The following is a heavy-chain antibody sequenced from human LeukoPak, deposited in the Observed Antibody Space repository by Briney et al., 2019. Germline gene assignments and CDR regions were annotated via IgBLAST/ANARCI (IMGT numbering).Heavy chain of an antibody. D-gene: IGHD6-19*01. CDR3: AKDGAYSSGHMDV. CDR1: GFTFSSYA. Sequence: GSLRLSCAASGFTFSSYAMSWVRQAPGKGLEWVSAISGSGGSTYYADSVKGRFTNSRDNSKNTLYLQMNSLRAEDTAVYYCAKDGAYSSGHMDVWGKGTTVTVSS. J-gene: IGHJ6*03. V-gene: IGHV3-23*01. CDR2: ISGSGGST.